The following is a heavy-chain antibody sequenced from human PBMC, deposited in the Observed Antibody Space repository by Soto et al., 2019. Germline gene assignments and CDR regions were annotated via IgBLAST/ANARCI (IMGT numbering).Heavy chain of an antibody. CDR3: ARGQRFSDWFDP. D-gene: IGHD3-3*01. CDR2: IYSSGNT. V-gene: IGHV4-4*07. J-gene: IGHJ5*02. Sequence: PSETLSLTCNVFGGSVSGFYWTWIRQPAGKGLEWIGRIYSSGNTKYNPSLKSRVSMSLDTSRNQFSLNLTSVTAADTAVYYCARGQRFSDWFDPWGQGTLVTVSS. CDR1: GGSVSGFY.